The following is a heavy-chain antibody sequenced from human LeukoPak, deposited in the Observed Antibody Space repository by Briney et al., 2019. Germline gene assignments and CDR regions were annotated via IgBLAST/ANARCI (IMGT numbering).Heavy chain of an antibody. CDR1: GGSISISSYY. V-gene: IGHV4-39*01. Sequence: SETLSLTCTVSGGSISISSYYWGWIRQPPGKGLEWIGTIYYSGITYYNPSLKSRVTISVDTSKNQFSLKLSSVTAADTAVYYCARGLVPRWFGAPHAFDIWGQGTMVTVSS. J-gene: IGHJ3*02. CDR2: IYYSGIT. CDR3: ARGLVPRWFGAPHAFDI. D-gene: IGHD3-10*01.